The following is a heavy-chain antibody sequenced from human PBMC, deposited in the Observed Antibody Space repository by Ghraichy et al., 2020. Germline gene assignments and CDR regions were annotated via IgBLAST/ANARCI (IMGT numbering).Heavy chain of an antibody. CDR1: GESFRGYY. D-gene: IGHD2-15*01. CDR2: INHSGST. V-gene: IGHV4-34*01. Sequence: SETLSLTCAVYGESFRGYYWSWIRQPPGKGLEWIGEINHSGSTNYNPALKSRVTISVDTSKNQFSLKLSSVTAADTAVYYCARAPGTAYCSCGSCYWLGWFDPWGQGTLVIVSS. CDR3: ARAPGTAYCSCGSCYWLGWFDP. J-gene: IGHJ5*02.